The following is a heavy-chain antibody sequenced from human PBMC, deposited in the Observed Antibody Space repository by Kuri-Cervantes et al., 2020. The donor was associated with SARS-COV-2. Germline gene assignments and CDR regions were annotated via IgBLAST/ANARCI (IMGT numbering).Heavy chain of an antibody. CDR3: TRSLVVVVAASDY. CDR1: GFTLSSYA. V-gene: IGHV3-30*16. Sequence: LSLTCAASGFTLSSYAMHWVRQAPGKGLEWVTVISYDGSNKYYADSVKGRFTISRDNSKNTLYLQMNSLRAEDTAVYYCTRSLVVVVAASDYWGQGTLVTVSS. J-gene: IGHJ4*02. CDR2: ISYDGSNK. D-gene: IGHD2-15*01.